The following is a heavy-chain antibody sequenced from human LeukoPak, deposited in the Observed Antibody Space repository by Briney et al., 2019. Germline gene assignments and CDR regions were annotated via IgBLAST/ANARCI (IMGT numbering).Heavy chain of an antibody. CDR2: VLPIFGTA. Sequence: SVKVSCKASGGTVSSYVISWVRQAPGQGLEWMGGVLPIFGTAIYAQKWQGRVTITADESTSTAYMELKSLRSEDTAIYYCARAEDQGRYFDWLPGFAPWGQGTLVTVSS. D-gene: IGHD3-9*01. CDR3: ARAEDQGRYFDWLPGFAP. J-gene: IGHJ5*02. V-gene: IGHV1-69*01. CDR1: GGTVSSYV.